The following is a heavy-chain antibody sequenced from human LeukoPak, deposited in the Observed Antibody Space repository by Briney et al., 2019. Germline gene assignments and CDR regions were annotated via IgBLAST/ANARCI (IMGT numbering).Heavy chain of an antibody. CDR3: ARGRFLDAFDI. CDR1: GGSISSSY. D-gene: IGHD3-3*01. CDR2: IYYIGST. V-gene: IGHV4-59*01. J-gene: IGHJ3*02. Sequence: SETLSLTCTVSGGSISSSYWSWIRKPPGKALEWIGYIYYIGSTKYKPSLKLRVTISVDTYKNQFSLKLSSVTAADTAMYYCARGRFLDAFDIWRQGTMVTVSS.